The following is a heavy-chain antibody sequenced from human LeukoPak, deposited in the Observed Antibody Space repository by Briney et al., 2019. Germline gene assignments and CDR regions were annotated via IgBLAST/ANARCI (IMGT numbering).Heavy chain of an antibody. CDR1: GFTFSSYS. Sequence: PGGSLRLSCAASGFTFSSYSMNWVRQAPGKGLEWVSSISSSSLYIYYADSVKGRFTISRDNAKNSLYLQMNGLRAEDTAVYYCARYSGDYEADYWGQGTLVTVSS. CDR3: ARYSGDYEADY. V-gene: IGHV3-21*01. D-gene: IGHD4-17*01. J-gene: IGHJ4*02. CDR2: ISSSSLYI.